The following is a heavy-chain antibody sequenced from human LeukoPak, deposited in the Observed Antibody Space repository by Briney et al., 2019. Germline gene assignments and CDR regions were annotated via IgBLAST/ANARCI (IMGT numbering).Heavy chain of an antibody. CDR3: ARMGAWGMQRVFDY. D-gene: IGHD3-16*01. CDR2: INRGGNEV. J-gene: IGHJ4*02. V-gene: IGHV3-7*01. CDR1: GFTFSDYW. Sequence: GGSLTLSCAASGFTFSDYWMTWVRQAPGKGLEWVANINRGGNEVHYVDSVKGRFTISRDNAKNSLYLQLDSLRVEDTAVYYCARMGAWGMQRVFDYWGQGTLVTVSS.